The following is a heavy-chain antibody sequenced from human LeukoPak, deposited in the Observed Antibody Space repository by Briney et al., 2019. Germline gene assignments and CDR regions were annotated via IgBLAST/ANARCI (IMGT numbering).Heavy chain of an antibody. V-gene: IGHV1-18*01. CDR3: ARVMGPIVVVPAAMPEYYYYGMDV. D-gene: IGHD2-2*01. J-gene: IGHJ6*02. CDR2: ISAYNGNT. CDR1: GYTFTSYG. Sequence: EASVKVSCKASGYTFTSYGISWVRQAPGQGLEWMGWISAYNGNTNYAQKLQGRVTMTTDTSTSTAYMELRSLRSNDTAVYYCARVMGPIVVVPAAMPEYYYYGMDVWGQGTTVTVSS.